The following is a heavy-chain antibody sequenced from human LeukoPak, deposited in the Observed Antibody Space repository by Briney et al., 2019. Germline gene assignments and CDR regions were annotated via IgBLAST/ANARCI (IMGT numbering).Heavy chain of an antibody. J-gene: IGHJ4*02. CDR1: GFSFSTYS. CDR3: GTGDPRFDY. V-gene: IGHV3-48*01. CDR2: ISSGSSAI. Sequence: GGSLRFSCAASGFSFSTYSMNWVRQAPGKGLQWVSYISSGSSAIYYTDSVKGRFTITRDDAKNSVYLQMNSLRTEDTAVYYCGTGDPRFDYWGQGILVTVSS. D-gene: IGHD7-27*01.